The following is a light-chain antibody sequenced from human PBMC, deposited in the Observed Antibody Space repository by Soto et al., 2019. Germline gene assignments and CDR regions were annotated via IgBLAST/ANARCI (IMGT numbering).Light chain of an antibody. CDR2: DAS. V-gene: IGKV3-11*01. CDR1: QRVSSN. J-gene: IGKJ5*01. Sequence: EIVMTQYTATLSVSPGERATLSCRASQRVSSNLAWYQQKRGQAPRLLIYDASNRATGIPARFSGSGSGTDFTLTISSLEPDDFAVYYCQQRADWPITFGQGTLLEIK. CDR3: QQRADWPIT.